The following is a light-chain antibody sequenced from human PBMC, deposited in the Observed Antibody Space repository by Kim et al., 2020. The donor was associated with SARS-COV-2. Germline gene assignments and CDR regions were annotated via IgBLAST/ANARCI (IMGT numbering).Light chain of an antibody. V-gene: IGKV1-39*01. CDR2: VAS. J-gene: IGKJ1*01. CDR3: QQSYSTPWT. Sequence: DIQMTQSPSSLSASVGDRVTITCRASQSISNYLNWYQQKPGKAPNLLIYVASNLQSGVPSRFSGSGSGTDFTLTISSLQPEDFATYYCQQSYSTPWTFGQGTKVDIK. CDR1: QSISNY.